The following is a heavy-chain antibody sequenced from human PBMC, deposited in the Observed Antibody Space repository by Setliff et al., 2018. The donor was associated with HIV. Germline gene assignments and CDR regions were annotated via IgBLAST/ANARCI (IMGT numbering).Heavy chain of an antibody. CDR3: ARGYCGGGICYSPNWLDP. CDR2: IVLMSGTA. Sequence: SVKVSCKASGDTFSNYVLSWVRQAPGQGLEWMGGIVLMSGTADYAQKFHGRVTITADKSTSTAYMEIKSLTSDDTAVYYCARGYCGGGICYSPNWLDPWGQGTLVTVSS. CDR1: GDTFSNYV. D-gene: IGHD2-15*01. V-gene: IGHV1-69*06. J-gene: IGHJ5*02.